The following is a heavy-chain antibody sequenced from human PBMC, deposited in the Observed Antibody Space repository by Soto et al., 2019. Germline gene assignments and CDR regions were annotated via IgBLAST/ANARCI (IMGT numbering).Heavy chain of an antibody. Sequence: QVQLQESGPGLVKPSQTLSLTCTVSGGSISSGGYYWSWIRQHPGTGLEWIGYIYYRGSTYYNPSLNSRVTISVDTSKNQFSLKLSSVTAADTAVYYCAREAPTIYYYDSSGYYYEGPHYFDYWGQGTLVTVSS. D-gene: IGHD3-22*01. V-gene: IGHV4-31*03. CDR2: IYYRGST. CDR1: GGSISSGGYY. J-gene: IGHJ4*02. CDR3: AREAPTIYYYDSSGYYYEGPHYFDY.